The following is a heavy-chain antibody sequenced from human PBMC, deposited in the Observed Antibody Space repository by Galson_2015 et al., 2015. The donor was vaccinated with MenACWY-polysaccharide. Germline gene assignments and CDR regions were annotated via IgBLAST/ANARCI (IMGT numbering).Heavy chain of an antibody. CDR3: ARERGAPKAEYFQH. Sequence: SLRLSCAASGFTVSSNYMSWVRQAPGKGLEWVSVIYSGGSTYYADSVKGRFTISRDNSKNTLYLQMNSLRAEDTAVYYCARERGAPKAEYFQHWGQGTLVTVSS. D-gene: IGHD1-26*01. CDR2: IYSGGST. V-gene: IGHV3-66*01. CDR1: GFTVSSNY. J-gene: IGHJ1*01.